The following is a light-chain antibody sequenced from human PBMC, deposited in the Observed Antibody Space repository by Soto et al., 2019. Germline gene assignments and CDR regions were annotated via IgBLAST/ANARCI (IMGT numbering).Light chain of an antibody. Sequence: EIVMTQSPATLSVSPGQRATLSCRASQSVSSNLAWNQQKPGQAPRLLLYGASTRATGIPARFSGSGSGTEFTLTISSLQSEDFVVDYCLQYNNWPPWTFGRGTKVEIK. CDR2: GAS. J-gene: IGKJ1*01. CDR3: LQYNNWPPWT. V-gene: IGKV3-15*01. CDR1: QSVSSN.